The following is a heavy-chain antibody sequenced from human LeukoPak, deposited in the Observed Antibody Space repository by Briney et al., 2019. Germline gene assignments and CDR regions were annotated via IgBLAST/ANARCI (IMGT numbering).Heavy chain of an antibody. D-gene: IGHD5-24*01. V-gene: IGHV4-4*07. J-gene: IGHJ4*02. CDR2: IYTSGST. CDR3: ATRGPEEMATKF. Sequence: SETLSLTCTVSGGSISSYSWSWIRQPAGKGLEWIGRIYTSGSTNYNPSLKSRVTMSVDTSKNQFSLKLSSVTAADTAVYYCATRGPEEMATKFWGQGTLVTVSS. CDR1: GGSISSYS.